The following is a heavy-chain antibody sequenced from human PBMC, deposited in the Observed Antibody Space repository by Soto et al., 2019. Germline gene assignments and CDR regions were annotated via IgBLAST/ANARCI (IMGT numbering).Heavy chain of an antibody. Sequence: QVQLVQSGGEVKKPGASVKVSCKASGYTFTTFGITWVRQAPGQGLEWMGWISTSTGNTNYAQKHQGRVTWTTDSSPGTAYMELRSLTSDDTAVYYCARSPRVIVAAKGTLDYWGQGTLVTVSS. D-gene: IGHD5-12*01. CDR1: GYTFTTFG. J-gene: IGHJ4*02. CDR3: ARSPRVIVAAKGTLDY. V-gene: IGHV1-18*04. CDR2: ISTSTGNT.